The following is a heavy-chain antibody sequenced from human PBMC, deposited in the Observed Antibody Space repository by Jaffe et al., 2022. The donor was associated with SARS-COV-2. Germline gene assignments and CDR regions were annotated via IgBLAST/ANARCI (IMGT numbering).Heavy chain of an antibody. CDR2: ISYDGSNK. Sequence: QVQLVESGGGVVQPGRSLRLSCAASGFTFSSYAMHWVRQAPGKGLEWVAVISYDGSNKYYADSVKGRFTISRDNSKNTLYLQMNSLRAEDTAVYYCARVKGTRSSSWYYYYYMDVWGKGTTVTVSS. J-gene: IGHJ6*03. D-gene: IGHD6-13*01. CDR1: GFTFSSYA. V-gene: IGHV3-30*04. CDR3: ARVKGTRSSSWYYYYYMDV.